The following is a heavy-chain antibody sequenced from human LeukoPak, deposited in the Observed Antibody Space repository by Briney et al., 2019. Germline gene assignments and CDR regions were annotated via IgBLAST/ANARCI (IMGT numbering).Heavy chain of an antibody. CDR2: VNHSGNT. CDR3: ARGTRGDYVYHRGNFRRMVYYYYMDV. V-gene: IGHV4-34*01. D-gene: IGHD4-17*01. J-gene: IGHJ6*03. Sequence: SETLSLTCAVYGGSFSGYYWNWIRQPPGKGLECIGEVNHSGNTNYNPSLKSRVTISVDTSKNQFSLKLSSVTAADTAVYYCARGTRGDYVYHRGNFRRMVYYYYMDVWGKGTTVTVSS. CDR1: GGSFSGYY.